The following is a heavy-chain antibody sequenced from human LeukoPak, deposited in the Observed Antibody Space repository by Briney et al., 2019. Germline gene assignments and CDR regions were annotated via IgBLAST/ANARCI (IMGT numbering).Heavy chain of an antibody. V-gene: IGHV3-53*01. Sequence: GGSLRLSCTASGFIVSSSYMSWVRQAPGKGPEWVSIIYSDRRTYYAESVKGRFTISRDDSQNMVFLQMNSLRAEDTAVYYCARVPYYYDSSGYYPDYWGQGTLVTVSS. CDR1: GFIVSSSY. CDR2: IYSDRRT. CDR3: ARVPYYYDSSGYYPDY. J-gene: IGHJ4*02. D-gene: IGHD3-22*01.